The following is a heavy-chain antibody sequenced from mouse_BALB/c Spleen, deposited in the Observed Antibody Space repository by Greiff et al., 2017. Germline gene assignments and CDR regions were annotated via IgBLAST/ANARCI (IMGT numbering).Heavy chain of an antibody. Sequence: QVTLQLSGPGILQPSQTLSLTCSFSGFSLSTYGIGVGWIRQPSGKGLDWLAHIWWNDNKYYNTALKSRLTISKDTSNNQVFLKIASVDTADTATYYCARIEGTTVAYAMDYWGQGTSVTVSS. CDR1: GFSLSTYGIG. D-gene: IGHD1-1*01. CDR2: IWWNDNK. V-gene: IGHV8-11*01. J-gene: IGHJ4*01. CDR3: ARIEGTTVAYAMDY.